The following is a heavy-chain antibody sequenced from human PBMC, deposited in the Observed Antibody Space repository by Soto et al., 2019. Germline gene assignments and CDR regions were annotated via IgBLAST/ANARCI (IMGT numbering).Heavy chain of an antibody. J-gene: IGHJ6*02. CDR1: GFSLSTSGMW. CDR2: IYWDADK. V-gene: IGHV2-70*01. CDR3: ARLYYGMDV. Sequence: GSGPTLVNPTQTLTLTCTFSGFSLSTSGMWVSWIRQPPGKAMDLLALIYWDADKYYSTSLTTRPPISKDTSKNQVVLTMTHMDPVATAPYYCARLYYGMDVWGQGTTVTASS.